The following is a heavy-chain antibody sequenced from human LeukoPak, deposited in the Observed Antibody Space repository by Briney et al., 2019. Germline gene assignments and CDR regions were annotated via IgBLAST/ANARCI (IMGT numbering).Heavy chain of an antibody. D-gene: IGHD6-13*01. J-gene: IGHJ4*02. CDR1: GVTLSRYW. CDR2: MNRDGREK. Sequence: GGSLRLSCAVSGVTLSRYWMSWVRQAPGKGLEWVANMNRDGREKNYVDSIKRRFTIPRDNAANSLYLQMNSLRGEDTAVYYCARAGRISAAAGSCDHWGQGTLVTGSS. CDR3: ARAGRISAAAGSCDH. V-gene: IGHV3-7*01.